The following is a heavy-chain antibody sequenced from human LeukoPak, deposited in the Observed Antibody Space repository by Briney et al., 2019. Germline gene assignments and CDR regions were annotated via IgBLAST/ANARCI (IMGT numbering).Heavy chain of an antibody. Sequence: GGSLRLSCAASGFTFTTYSMTWVRQAPGKGLEWVSIISSGSSAIFSADALKGRFTISRDDAKNLLYLDMNSLRAEDTAVYYCARGHTAVTRHFDFWGQGTLVTGSS. V-gene: IGHV3-21*01. CDR3: ARGHTAVTRHFDF. CDR2: ISSGSSAI. J-gene: IGHJ4*01. CDR1: GFTFTTYS. D-gene: IGHD5-18*01.